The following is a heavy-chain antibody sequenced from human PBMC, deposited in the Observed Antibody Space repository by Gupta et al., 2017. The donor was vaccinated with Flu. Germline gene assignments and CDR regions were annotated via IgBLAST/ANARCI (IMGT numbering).Heavy chain of an antibody. CDR2: INPAFGAQ. J-gene: IGHJ6*02. D-gene: IGHD1/OR15-1a*01. CDR1: GGTFSNYA. CDR3: AKGGTVGALIYYYYNMDV. Sequence: QVQLVQSGAEVKKPGSSVKVSCKASGGTFSNYAIRWVRQAPGQGLEWVGGINPAFGAQNYAQKFQGRVTITADKSTSTAYMELSSLRSGATAVYYCAKGGTVGALIYYYYNMDVWGQGTTVTVSS. V-gene: IGHV1-69*06.